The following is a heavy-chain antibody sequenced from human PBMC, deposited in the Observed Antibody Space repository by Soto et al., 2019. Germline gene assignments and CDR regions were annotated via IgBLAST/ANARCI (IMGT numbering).Heavy chain of an antibody. CDR2: MNTNSDDT. J-gene: IGHJ6*02. Sequence: SGKVSCKTSGYTFTSYDSNWVRQAPGQGLEWVGWMNTNSDDTRSAQKFRGRLTLTRDKSMRAVYMKLSNLRPDDTAVYYCAREWSAAGHFYGMDVWGQGTTVNRLL. CDR3: AREWSAAGHFYGMDV. CDR1: GYTFTSYD. D-gene: IGHD6-13*01. V-gene: IGHV1-8*01.